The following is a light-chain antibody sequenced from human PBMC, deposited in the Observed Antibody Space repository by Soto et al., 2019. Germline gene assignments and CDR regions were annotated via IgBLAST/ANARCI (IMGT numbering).Light chain of an antibody. CDR1: QSVSSSY. CDR2: GAS. Sequence: EIVLTQSPGTLSLSPGERATLSCRASQSVSSSYLAWYQQKPGQAPRLLIYGASSRATDIPDRFSGSGSGTDFTLTISRLEPEDFAVYYCQQYGISPRSTFGQVTKLEIK. CDR3: QQYGISPRST. J-gene: IGKJ2*01. V-gene: IGKV3-20*01.